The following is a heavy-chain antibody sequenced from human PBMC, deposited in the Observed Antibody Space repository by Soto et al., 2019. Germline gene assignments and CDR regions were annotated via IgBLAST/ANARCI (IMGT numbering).Heavy chain of an antibody. V-gene: IGHV3-23*01. CDR2: ISGGGGTT. CDR3: ARGNMDV. J-gene: IGHJ6*02. Sequence: GGSLRLSCAASGFTFSSYVMSWVRQAPGKGLEWVLSISGGGGTTYYADSVKGRFTISRDDSKNMLYLQMNSLRVDDTALYYCARGNMDVWGQGTTVTVSS. CDR1: GFTFSSYV.